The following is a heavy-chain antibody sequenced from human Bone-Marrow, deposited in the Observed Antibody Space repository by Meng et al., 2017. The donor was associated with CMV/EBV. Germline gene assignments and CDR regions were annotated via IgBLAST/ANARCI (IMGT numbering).Heavy chain of an antibody. V-gene: IGHV3-30*02. Sequence: LSLTCAASGFTFSSYGMHWVRQAPGKGLEWVAFIRYDGRNKYYADSVKGRFTISRDNSKNTLYLQMNSLRAEDRAVYYCAKMSQYSTNYYYYYGMDVWGQGTTVTASS. D-gene: IGHD6-6*01. J-gene: IGHJ6*02. CDR2: IRYDGRNK. CDR3: AKMSQYSTNYYYYYGMDV. CDR1: GFTFSSYG.